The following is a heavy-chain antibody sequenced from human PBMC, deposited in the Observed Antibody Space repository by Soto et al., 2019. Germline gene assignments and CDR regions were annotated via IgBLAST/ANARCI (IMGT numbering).Heavy chain of an antibody. J-gene: IGHJ6*02. Sequence: QVQLVQSGAEVKKPGSSVKVSCKASGGTFSSYAISWVRQAPGQGLEWMGGIIPIFGTANYAHKFQGRVTITAEESTSTAYMELSSLRSEDAAVYYCARGIFLDTATVYYYYYGMDVWGQGTTVTVSS. V-gene: IGHV1-69*01. CDR3: ARGIFLDTATVYYYYYGMDV. CDR1: GGTFSSYA. CDR2: IIPIFGTA. D-gene: IGHD5-18*01.